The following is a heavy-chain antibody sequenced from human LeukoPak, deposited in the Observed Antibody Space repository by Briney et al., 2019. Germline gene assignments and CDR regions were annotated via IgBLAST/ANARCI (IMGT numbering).Heavy chain of an antibody. V-gene: IGHV4-4*07. D-gene: IGHD3-22*01. J-gene: IGHJ4*02. Sequence: SETLSLTCTVSGGSISGYYWSWIRQPAGKGLEWIGRLHTSGRTNYNPSLKSRVTMSVDTSKNQFSLKLSSLTAADTAVYYCARGDDSSGQGWWGQGTLVTVFS. CDR1: GGSISGYY. CDR3: ARGDDSSGQGW. CDR2: LHTSGRT.